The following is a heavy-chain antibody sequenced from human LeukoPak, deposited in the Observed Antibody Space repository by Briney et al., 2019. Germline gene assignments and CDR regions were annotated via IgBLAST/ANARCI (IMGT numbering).Heavy chain of an antibody. Sequence: SETLSLTCAVYDESLNGYFWSWIRQPPGKGLEWIGEIHHTGATNYKPSLKSRVSISLDMSKNQLSLEMRSVTAADTAVYYCARGRLDYYYMDVWGRGTTVTVSS. V-gene: IGHV4-34*01. J-gene: IGHJ6*03. CDR1: DESLNGYF. D-gene: IGHD3-9*01. CDR2: IHHTGAT. CDR3: ARGRLDYYYMDV.